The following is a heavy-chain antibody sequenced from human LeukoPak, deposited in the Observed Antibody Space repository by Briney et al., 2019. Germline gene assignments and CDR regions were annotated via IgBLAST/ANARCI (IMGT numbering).Heavy chain of an antibody. J-gene: IGHJ3*02. CDR2: IYYSGST. CDR3: ARRDSLNNDAFDI. CDR1: GGSISSYS. Sequence: PSGTLSLTWTVSGGSISSYSWSWIRQPPGQGLEWIGYIYYSGSTNYNPSLKSRVTISVDTSKNQFSLKLSSVTAADTAVYYCARRDSLNNDAFDIWGQGTMVTVSS. D-gene: IGHD2/OR15-2a*01. V-gene: IGHV4-59*08.